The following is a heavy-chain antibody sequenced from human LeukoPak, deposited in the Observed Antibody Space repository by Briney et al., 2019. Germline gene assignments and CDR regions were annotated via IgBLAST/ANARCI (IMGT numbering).Heavy chain of an antibody. D-gene: IGHD6-19*01. CDR1: GYTFTSYY. V-gene: IGHV1-46*01. CDR2: INPSGGST. J-gene: IGHJ4*02. CDR3: AKDLRAVAGMEVDY. Sequence: GASVKVSCKTSGYTFTSYYMHWVRPAPGQGLEWMGIINPSGGSTSYAQKFQGRVTMTRDTSTSTVYMELSSLRAEDTAVYYCAKDLRAVAGMEVDYWGQGTLVTVSS.